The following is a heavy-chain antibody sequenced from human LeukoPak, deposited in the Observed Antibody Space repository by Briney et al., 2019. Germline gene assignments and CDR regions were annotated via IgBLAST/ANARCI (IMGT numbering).Heavy chain of an antibody. D-gene: IGHD6-13*01. CDR3: AASASYSSSWYSNY. J-gene: IGHJ4*02. V-gene: IGHV1-58*01. Sequence: SVKVSCKASGFTFTSSAVQWVRQARGQRLEWIGWIVVGSGNTNYAQKFQERVTITRDMSTSTAYMELSSLRSEDTAVYYCAASASYSSSWYSNYWGQGTLVTVSS. CDR1: GFTFTSSA. CDR2: IVVGSGNT.